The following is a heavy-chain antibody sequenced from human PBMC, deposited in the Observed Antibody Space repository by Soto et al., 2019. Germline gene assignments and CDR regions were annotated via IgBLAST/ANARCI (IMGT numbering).Heavy chain of an antibody. CDR3: AKDLVASIAVPSGGYGMDV. V-gene: IGHV3-23*01. CDR2: ISGSGGST. J-gene: IGHJ6*02. D-gene: IGHD5-12*01. Sequence: EVQLLESGGGLEQPGGSLRLSCAASGFTFSIYAMTWVRQAPGKGLEWVSGISGSGGSTYYAESVKGRFTISRDNSKNTLYLKMNSLRAEDTAVYYCAKDLVASIAVPSGGYGMDVWGQGTTVTVSS. CDR1: GFTFSIYA.